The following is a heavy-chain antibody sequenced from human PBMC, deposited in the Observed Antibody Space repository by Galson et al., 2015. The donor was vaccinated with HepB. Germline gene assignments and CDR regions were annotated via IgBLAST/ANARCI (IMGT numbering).Heavy chain of an antibody. Sequence: ETLSLTCAVSGGSISSSNWWSWVRQPPGKGLEWIGEIYHSGSTNYNPSLKSRVTISVDKSKNQFSLKLSSVTAADTAVYYCARMYSSIPRPYYFDYWGQGTLVTVSS. D-gene: IGHD6-13*01. CDR3: ARMYSSIPRPYYFDY. CDR2: IYHSGST. V-gene: IGHV4-4*02. CDR1: GGSISSSNW. J-gene: IGHJ4*02.